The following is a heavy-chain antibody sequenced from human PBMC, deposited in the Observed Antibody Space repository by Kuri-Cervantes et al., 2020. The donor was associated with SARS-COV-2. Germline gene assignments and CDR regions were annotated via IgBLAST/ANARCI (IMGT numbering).Heavy chain of an antibody. J-gene: IGHJ3*02. V-gene: IGHV4-38-2*01. D-gene: IGHD2-8*01. Sequence: SETLSLTCAVSGYSISSGYYWGWIRQPPGKGLEWIGSIYYSGSTNYNPSLKSRVTISVDTSKNQFSLKLSSVTAADTAVYYWARVPRFCTNGVCYAFDIWGQGTMVTVSS. CDR3: ARVPRFCTNGVCYAFDI. CDR2: IYYSGST. CDR1: GYSISSGYY.